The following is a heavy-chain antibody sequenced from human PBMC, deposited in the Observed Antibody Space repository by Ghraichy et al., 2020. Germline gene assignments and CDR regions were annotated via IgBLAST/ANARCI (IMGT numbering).Heavy chain of an antibody. D-gene: IGHD3-3*01. CDR2: IYYSGST. V-gene: IGHV4-59*01. CDR1: GGSISNYY. Sequence: SETLSLTCTVSGGSISNYYWSWIRQPPGKGLEWIGCIYYSGSTNYNPSLKSRVTISVDTSKNQFSLKLSSVTAADTAVYYCARLRFLDWYFDLWGRGTLVIVSS. J-gene: IGHJ2*01. CDR3: ARLRFLDWYFDL.